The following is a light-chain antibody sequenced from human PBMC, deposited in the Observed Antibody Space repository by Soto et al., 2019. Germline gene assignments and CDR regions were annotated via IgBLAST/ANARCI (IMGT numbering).Light chain of an antibody. CDR2: DVT. CDR3: CSYAGSYTYV. CDR1: SSDVGGYNY. V-gene: IGLV2-11*01. J-gene: IGLJ1*01. Sequence: QSALTQPRSVSGSPGQSVTISCTGTSSDVGGYNYVSWYQHHPGKAPKLMIYDVTKRPSGVRDRFSASKSGNTSSLTISGLQDEDEAYYYCCSYAGSYTYVFGTGTKLTVL.